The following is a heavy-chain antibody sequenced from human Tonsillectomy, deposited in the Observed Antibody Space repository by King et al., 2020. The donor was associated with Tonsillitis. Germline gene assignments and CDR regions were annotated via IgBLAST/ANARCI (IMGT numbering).Heavy chain of an antibody. D-gene: IGHD3-22*01. CDR3: AKDQYYDSSTFDY. V-gene: IGHV3-30*18. CDR1: GFTFSSYG. CDR2: ISYDGSNK. Sequence: VQLVESGGGVVQPGRSLRLSCAASGFTFSSYGMHWVRQAPGKGLEWVAVISYDGSNKYYADSVKGRFTISRDNSKNTLYLQMNSLRAEDTAVYYCAKDQYYDSSTFDYWGQGTLVTVSS. J-gene: IGHJ4*02.